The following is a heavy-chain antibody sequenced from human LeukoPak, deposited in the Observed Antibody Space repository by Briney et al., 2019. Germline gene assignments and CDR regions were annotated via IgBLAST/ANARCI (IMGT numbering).Heavy chain of an antibody. J-gene: IGHJ3*02. V-gene: IGHV3-30*18. CDR3: AKSPII. CDR1: GFTFSSYG. Sequence: PGGSLRLSCAASGFTFSSYGMHWVRQAPGKGLEWVAVISYDGSNKYYADSVKGRFTISRDNSKNTLYLQMNSLRAEDTAVYYCAKSPIIWGQGTMVTVSS. CDR2: ISYDGSNK.